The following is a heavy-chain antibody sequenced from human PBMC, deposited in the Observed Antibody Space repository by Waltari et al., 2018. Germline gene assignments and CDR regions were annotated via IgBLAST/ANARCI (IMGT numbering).Heavy chain of an antibody. V-gene: IGHV3-23*01. Sequence: EVQLLESGGGLVQPGGSLIPPCQASGFTSVTHAINWVRQAPGKGLEWVSSISVSDATYYADSVKGRFTISRDYSDNTVYLQMDSLRADDTAVYFCAKPFYNWDDPLHSWGQGTPVTISS. CDR3: AKPFYNWDDPLHS. CDR1: GFTSVTHA. CDR2: ISVSDAT. D-gene: IGHD1-20*01. J-gene: IGHJ1*01.